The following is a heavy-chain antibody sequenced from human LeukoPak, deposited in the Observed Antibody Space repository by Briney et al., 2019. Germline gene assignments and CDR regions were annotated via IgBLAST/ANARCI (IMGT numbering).Heavy chain of an antibody. CDR1: GFTFSSYS. Sequence: GGSLRLSCAASGFTFSSYSMNWVRQAPGKGLEWVSSISGSSSYIYYADSVKGRFTISRDNAKNSLYLQMNSLRAEDTAVYYCARDYPSGYRFDYWGQGTLVTVSS. V-gene: IGHV3-21*01. CDR3: ARDYPSGYRFDY. CDR2: ISGSSSYI. D-gene: IGHD5-12*01. J-gene: IGHJ4*02.